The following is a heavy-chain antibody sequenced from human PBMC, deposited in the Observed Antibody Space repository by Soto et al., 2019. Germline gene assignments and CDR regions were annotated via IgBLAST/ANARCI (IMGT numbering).Heavy chain of an antibody. D-gene: IGHD2-15*01. CDR1: DGSISTYY. CDR3: ARGPGYCSGGACTFYYGLDV. CDR2: VYYTGST. V-gene: IGHV4-59*01. J-gene: IGHJ6*02. Sequence: ETLSLTCSVSDGSISTYYWSWIRQPPGKELEWIGYVYYTGSTNYNPSLKSRATMSVDTSKNQFSLKLNSVTAADTAVYFCARGPGYCSGGACTFYYGLDVWGQGTTVTVSS.